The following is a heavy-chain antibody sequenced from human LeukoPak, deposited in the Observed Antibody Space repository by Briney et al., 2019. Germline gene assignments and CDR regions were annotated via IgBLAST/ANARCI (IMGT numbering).Heavy chain of an antibody. CDR1: SDSIFTSNW. CDR2: IFHSGST. CDR3: ASSGGFSVPYYYDSSGYLYDY. Sequence: SETLSLTCTVSSDSIFTSNWWSWVRQPPGKGLEWIGQIFHSGSTSYSPSLKSRVTISMDKSKNQISLRLTSVTAADTAVYYCASSGGFSVPYYYDSSGYLYDYWGQGTLVTVSS. D-gene: IGHD3-22*01. V-gene: IGHV4-4*02. J-gene: IGHJ4*02.